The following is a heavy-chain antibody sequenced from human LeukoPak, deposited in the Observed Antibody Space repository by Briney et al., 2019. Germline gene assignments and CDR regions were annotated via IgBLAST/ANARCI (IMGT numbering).Heavy chain of an antibody. V-gene: IGHV3-30*04. CDR1: GFTFSSYA. CDR3: ARDQDYYDSSGYSSYYYYYMDV. Sequence: GGSLRLSCAASGFTFSSYAMHWVRQAPGKGLEWVAVISYDGSNKYYADSVKGRFTISRDNSKNTLYLQMNSLRAEDTAVYYCARDQDYYDSSGYSSYYYYYMDVWGKGTTVTVSS. J-gene: IGHJ6*03. CDR2: ISYDGSNK. D-gene: IGHD3-22*01.